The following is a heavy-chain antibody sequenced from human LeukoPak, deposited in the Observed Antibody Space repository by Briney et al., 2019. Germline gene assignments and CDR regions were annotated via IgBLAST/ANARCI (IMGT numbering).Heavy chain of an antibody. J-gene: IGHJ4*02. CDR3: ARTLGYSSGWYPMYYFDY. CDR2: IYYSGST. D-gene: IGHD6-19*01. V-gene: IGHV4-59*08. CDR1: GGSISSYY. Sequence: LETLSLTCTVSGGSISSYYWSWIRQPPGKGLEWIGYIYYSGSTNYNPSLKSRVTISVDTSKNQFSLKLSSVTAADTAVYYCARTLGYSSGWYPMYYFDYWGQGTLVTVSS.